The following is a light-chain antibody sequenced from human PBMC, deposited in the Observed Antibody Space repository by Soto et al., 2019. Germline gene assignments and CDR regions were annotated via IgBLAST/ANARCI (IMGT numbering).Light chain of an antibody. V-gene: IGKV1-39*01. CDR2: AAS. J-gene: IGKJ1*01. CDR3: QQSYGSPRT. Sequence: DIQMTQSPSSLSASVGDTVTITCRASQRIYTYLNWYQQKLGKAPHLLIYAASTLQSGVPSRFSGGGSGTDFTLTITRLQPEDFATYYCQQSYGSPRTFGQGTKVEIK. CDR1: QRIYTY.